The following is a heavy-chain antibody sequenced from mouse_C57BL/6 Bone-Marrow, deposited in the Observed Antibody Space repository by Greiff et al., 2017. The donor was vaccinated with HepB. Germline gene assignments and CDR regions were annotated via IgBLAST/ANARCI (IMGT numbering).Heavy chain of an antibody. V-gene: IGHV1-4*01. J-gene: IGHJ3*01. CDR3: ARVGSYGGFAY. Sequence: VQLQQSGAELARPGASVKMSCKASGYTFTSYTMHWVKQRPGQGLEWIGYINPSSGYTKYNQKFKDKATLTADKSSSTAYMQLSSLTSEDSAIYFCARVGSYGGFAYWGQGTLVTVSA. CDR1: GYTFTSYT. CDR2: INPSSGYT. D-gene: IGHD1-1*02.